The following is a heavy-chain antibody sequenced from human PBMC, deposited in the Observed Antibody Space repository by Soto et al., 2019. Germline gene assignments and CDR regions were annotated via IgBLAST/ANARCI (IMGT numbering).Heavy chain of an antibody. CDR2: ISGGGTTM. D-gene: IGHD3-10*01. J-gene: IGHJ4*02. V-gene: IGHV3-11*01. Sequence: PGGSLRLSCAASGFRFSDHYMTWIRQAPGKGLEWVSKISGGGTTMYYADSVKGRFTVSRDNAKNSLYLQMNSLRAEDTAVYYCEGDPYYYGSEFWGQGALVTVSS. CDR3: EGDPYYYGSEF. CDR1: GFRFSDHY.